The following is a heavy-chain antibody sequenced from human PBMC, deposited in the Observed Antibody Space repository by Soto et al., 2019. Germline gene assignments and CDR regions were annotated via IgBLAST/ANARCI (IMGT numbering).Heavy chain of an antibody. D-gene: IGHD1-7*01. CDR2: INAGNGDT. Sequence: ASVKVSCKTSGYTFSMHAIHWVRQAPGQGLEWMGWINAGNGDTKYSENSQDRVAITRDAYASAAYMEVRSLRSEDTAIYYCARNEGGWNSIEGGFVKFILDYWGQGSVVTVSS. J-gene: IGHJ4*02. CDR3: ARNEGGWNSIEGGFVKFILDY. V-gene: IGHV1-3*01. CDR1: GYTFSMHA.